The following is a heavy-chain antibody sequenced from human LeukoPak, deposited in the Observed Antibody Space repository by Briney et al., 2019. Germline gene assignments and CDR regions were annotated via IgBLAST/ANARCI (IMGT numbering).Heavy chain of an antibody. Sequence: PSETLSLTCLVSGELISSYYWSWIRQAPGRGPEYIGNVYYNGNTNYNPSLKSRVAISVDASKNQFSLKVDSVTTADTAVYYCARGDYDFWSGNWRFDTWGQGTLVTVSS. D-gene: IGHD3-3*01. J-gene: IGHJ4*02. CDR2: VYYNGNT. V-gene: IGHV4-59*01. CDR1: GELISSYY. CDR3: ARGDYDFWSGNWRFDT.